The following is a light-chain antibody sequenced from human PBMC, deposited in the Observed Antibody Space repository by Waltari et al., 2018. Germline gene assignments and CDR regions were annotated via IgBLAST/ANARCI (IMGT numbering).Light chain of an antibody. J-gene: IGLJ3*02. Sequence: SGSPGQSITISCTGTSSDVGSYNLVSRYQQHPGKAPKLMIYEDNKRPSGVSNRFSGSKSGNTASLTISGLQAEDEADYYCCSYAGSAIWVFGGGTKLTVL. CDR2: EDN. CDR3: CSYAGSAIWV. CDR1: SSDVGSYNL. V-gene: IGLV2-23*01.